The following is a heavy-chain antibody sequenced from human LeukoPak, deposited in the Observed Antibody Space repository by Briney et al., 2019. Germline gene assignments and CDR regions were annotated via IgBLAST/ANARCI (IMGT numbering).Heavy chain of an antibody. J-gene: IGHJ6*02. Sequence: GGSLRLSCAASGFTVSSNYMSWVRQAPGKGLEWVSVIYSGGSTFYADSVKGRLTISRDNSKNTLYLQMNSLRGEDTAVYYCARDTQNYGGNRFYYYAMDVWGQGTTVTVSS. CDR2: IYSGGST. V-gene: IGHV3-53*01. D-gene: IGHD4-23*01. CDR3: ARDTQNYGGNRFYYYAMDV. CDR1: GFTVSSNY.